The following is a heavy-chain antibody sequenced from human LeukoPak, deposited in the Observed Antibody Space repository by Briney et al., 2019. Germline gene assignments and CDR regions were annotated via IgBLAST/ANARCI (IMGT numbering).Heavy chain of an antibody. J-gene: IGHJ4*02. Sequence: PSETLSLTCTVSGGSISSYYWSWLRQPAGKGLEWIGRIYTSGSTNYNPSLKSRVTMSVDTSKNQFSLKLSSVTAADTAVYYCARVGGYDFWSGYPYYFDYWGQGTLVTVSS. CDR2: IYTSGST. CDR3: ARVGGYDFWSGYPYYFDY. D-gene: IGHD3-3*01. V-gene: IGHV4-4*07. CDR1: GGSISSYY.